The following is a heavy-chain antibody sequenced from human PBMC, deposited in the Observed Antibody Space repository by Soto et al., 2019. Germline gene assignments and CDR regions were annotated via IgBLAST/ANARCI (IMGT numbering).Heavy chain of an antibody. J-gene: IGHJ3*02. CDR3: ARDWGDRSFEI. CDR2: INHSGST. V-gene: IGHV4-34*01. D-gene: IGHD3-10*01. CDR1: GGSFSGYY. Sequence: SETLSLTCAVYGGSFSGYYWSWIRQPPGKGLEWIGEINHSGSTNYNPSLKSRVTISVDTSKNQFSLKLSSVTAADTAVYYCARDWGDRSFEIWGQGTMGT.